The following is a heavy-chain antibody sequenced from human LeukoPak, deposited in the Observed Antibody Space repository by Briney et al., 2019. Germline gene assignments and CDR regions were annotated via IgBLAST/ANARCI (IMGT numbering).Heavy chain of an antibody. J-gene: IGHJ3*02. Sequence: PGGSLRLSCAASGFTFSSYSMNWVRQAPGKGLEWVSSISSSSSYIYYADSVKGRFTISRDNAKNSLYLQMNSLRAEDTAVYYCARDHWYQWLVHDAFDIWGQGTMVTVSS. CDR1: GFTFSSYS. D-gene: IGHD6-19*01. V-gene: IGHV3-21*01. CDR3: ARDHWYQWLVHDAFDI. CDR2: ISSSSSYI.